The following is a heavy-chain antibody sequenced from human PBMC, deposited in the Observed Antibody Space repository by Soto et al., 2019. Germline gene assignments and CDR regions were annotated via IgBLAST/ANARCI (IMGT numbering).Heavy chain of an antibody. V-gene: IGHV3-21*01. J-gene: IGHJ6*02. D-gene: IGHD4-4*01. Sequence: EVQLVESGGGLVKPGGSLRLSCAASGFTFSSYSMNWVRQAPGKGLEWVSSISSSSSYIYYADSVKGRFTISRDNAKNSLYLQMNSLRAEDTAVYYCARDRNDYKYYYYGMDVWGQGTTVTVSS. CDR3: ARDRNDYKYYYYGMDV. CDR2: ISSSSSYI. CDR1: GFTFSSYS.